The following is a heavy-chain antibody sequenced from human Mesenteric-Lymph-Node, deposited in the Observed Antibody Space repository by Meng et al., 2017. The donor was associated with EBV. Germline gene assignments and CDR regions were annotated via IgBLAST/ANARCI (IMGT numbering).Heavy chain of an antibody. J-gene: IGHJ4*02. V-gene: IGHV4-34*01. D-gene: IGHD3-3*02. CDR3: ARGAIFGIVITYFDY. CDR2: ISQSGDT. Sequence: QEHPQQGGAGLLVPPETLSLTWEASGGSFSGYHWSWIRQPPGKGLEYIGEISQSGDTTYNPSLKSRVTISVDRSRNQFSLKMASVTAADTAVYYCARGAIFGIVITYFDYWSQGTLVTVSS. CDR1: GGSFSGYH.